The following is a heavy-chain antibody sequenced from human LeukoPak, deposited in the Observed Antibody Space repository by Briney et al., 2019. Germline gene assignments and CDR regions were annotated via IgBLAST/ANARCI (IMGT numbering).Heavy chain of an antibody. Sequence: PGGSLRLSCAASGLTVGTTYMTWVRQAPGKGLGWVSVIYSGGGTYYADSVEGRFTISRDNSKNTLYLQMNSLRAEDTAVYYCARRRSTGWASDIWGQGTMVTVSS. CDR1: GLTVGTTY. D-gene: IGHD2-2*01. CDR2: IYSGGGT. CDR3: ARRRSTGWASDI. V-gene: IGHV3-66*04. J-gene: IGHJ3*02.